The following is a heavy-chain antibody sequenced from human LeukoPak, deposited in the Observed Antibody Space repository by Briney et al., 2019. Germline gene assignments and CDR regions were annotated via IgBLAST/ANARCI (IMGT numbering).Heavy chain of an antibody. J-gene: IGHJ5*02. CDR3: AKENRNHPXGWFDP. CDR2: ISYDGSNK. Sequence: GGSLRLSCAASGFTFSSYGMHWVRQAPGKGLEWVAVISYDGSNKYYADSVKGRFTISRDNSKNTLYLQMNSPRAEDTAVYYCAKENRNHPXGWFDPWGQGTLVTVS. CDR1: GFTFSSYG. D-gene: IGHD1-14*01. V-gene: IGHV3-30*18.